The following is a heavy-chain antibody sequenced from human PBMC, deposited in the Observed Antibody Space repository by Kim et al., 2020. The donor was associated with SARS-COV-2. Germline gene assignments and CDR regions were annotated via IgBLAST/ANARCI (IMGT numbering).Heavy chain of an antibody. CDR1: GFTFSSYG. V-gene: IGHV3-30*18. CDR2: ISYDGSNK. D-gene: IGHD6-6*01. Sequence: GGSLRLSCAASGFTFSSYGMHWVRQAPGKGLEWVAVISYDGSNKYYADSVKGRFTISRDNSKNTLYLQMNSLRAEDTAVYYCAKIKGSSSGGDYWGQGTLVTVSS. J-gene: IGHJ4*02. CDR3: AKIKGSSSGGDY.